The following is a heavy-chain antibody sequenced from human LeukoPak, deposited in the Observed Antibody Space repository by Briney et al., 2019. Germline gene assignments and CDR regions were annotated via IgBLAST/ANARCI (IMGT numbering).Heavy chain of an antibody. D-gene: IGHD2-2*01. V-gene: IGHV4-34*01. J-gene: IGHJ6*02. Sequence: SETLSLTCAVYGGSFSGYYWSWIRQPPGKGLEWIGEINHSGSTNYNPSLKSRVTISVDTSKNQFSLKLSSVTAAGTAVYYCAGKEVVPAAAYGMDVWGQGTTVTVSS. CDR2: INHSGST. CDR3: AGKEVVPAAAYGMDV. CDR1: GGSFSGYY.